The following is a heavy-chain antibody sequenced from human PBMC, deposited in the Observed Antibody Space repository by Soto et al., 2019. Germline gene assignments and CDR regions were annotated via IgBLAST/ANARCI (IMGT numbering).Heavy chain of an antibody. CDR1: GYSIASGYY. Sequence: NPAETLSLTCGVSGYSIASGYYWAWIRQPPGKGLEWIGSIYHAGSVYYNPSLNSRVAMSLDTSDNHFSLKLTSVTAADTAVYYCARTFDYYGMDVWGQGTTVTVSS. CDR3: ARTFDYYGMDV. V-gene: IGHV4-38-2*01. J-gene: IGHJ6*02. CDR2: IYHAGSV.